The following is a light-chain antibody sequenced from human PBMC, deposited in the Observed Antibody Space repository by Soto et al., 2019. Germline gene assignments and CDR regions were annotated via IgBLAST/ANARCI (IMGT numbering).Light chain of an antibody. V-gene: IGKV1-39*01. CDR2: AAS. CDR3: QQSYSTPIT. CDR1: QGISTF. Sequence: DIQLTQSPSFLSASVGDRVTITCRASQGISTFLAWYQQKPGKAPKLLIYAASILQSGVPSRFSGSGSGTDFTLTISSLQPEDFATYYCQQSYSTPITFGQGTRWRL. J-gene: IGKJ5*01.